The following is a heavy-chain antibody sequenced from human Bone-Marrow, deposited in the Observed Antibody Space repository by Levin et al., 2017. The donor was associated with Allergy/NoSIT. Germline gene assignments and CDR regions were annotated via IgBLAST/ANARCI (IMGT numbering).Heavy chain of an antibody. D-gene: IGHD1-1*01. CDR3: AKDRPELEVRSDYFDY. CDR1: GFTFSTYA. Sequence: SCAASGFTFSTYAMSWVRHAPGKGLEWVSDISGSGGAKYYADSVKGRFNISRDNSKNTLYLQMKSLRVEDTAVYYCAKDRPELEVRSDYFDYWGQGALVTVSS. J-gene: IGHJ4*02. V-gene: IGHV3-23*01. CDR2: ISGSGGAK.